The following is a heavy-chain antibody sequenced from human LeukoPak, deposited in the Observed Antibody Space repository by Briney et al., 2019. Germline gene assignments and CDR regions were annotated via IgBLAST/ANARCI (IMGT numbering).Heavy chain of an antibody. V-gene: IGHV3-23*01. D-gene: IGHD6-13*01. CDR2: ISGSGGST. CDR3: AAAYSSSWHEDY. J-gene: IGHJ4*02. Sequence: GGSLRLSCAASGFTFSSYATSWVRQAPGKGLEWVSAISGSGGSTYYADSVKGRFTISRDNSKNTLYLQMNSLRAEDTAVYYCAAAYSSSWHEDYWGQGTLVTVSS. CDR1: GFTFSSYA.